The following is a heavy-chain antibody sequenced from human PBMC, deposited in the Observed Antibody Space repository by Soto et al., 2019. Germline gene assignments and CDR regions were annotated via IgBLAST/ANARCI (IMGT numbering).Heavy chain of an antibody. CDR2: ISYDGSKK. V-gene: IGHV3-30-3*01. CDR1: GFTFSSYA. J-gene: IGHJ6*02. D-gene: IGHD6-19*01. Sequence: QVQLVESGGGVVQPGRSLRLSCAASGFTFSSYAMHWVRQAPGKGLEWVAVISYDGSKKYYADSVKGRFTISRDNSKNTLYLQMNSLRAEDTAVYDCATDSSGWYRYYYYSGMDVWGQGTTVTVSS. CDR3: ATDSSGWYRYYYYSGMDV.